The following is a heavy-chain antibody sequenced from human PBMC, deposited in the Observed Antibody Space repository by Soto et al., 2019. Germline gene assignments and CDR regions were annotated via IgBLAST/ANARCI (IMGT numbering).Heavy chain of an antibody. V-gene: IGHV5-10-1*01. J-gene: IGHJ4*02. D-gene: IGHD4-4*01. CDR3: ARPIQTTFASSIDY. Sequence: GESLKISCKGSGYSFTSYWIRWVRQMPGKGLEWMGRIDPSDSYTNYSPSFQGHVTISADKSISTAYLQWSSLKASDTSLYYCARPIQTTFASSIDYWGQGTLVTVSS. CDR2: IDPSDSYT. CDR1: GYSFTSYW.